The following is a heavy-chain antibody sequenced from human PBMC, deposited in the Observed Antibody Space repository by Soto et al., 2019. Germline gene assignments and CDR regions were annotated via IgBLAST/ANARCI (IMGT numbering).Heavy chain of an antibody. CDR1: GYTFTGYY. Sequence: ASVNVSCKASGYTFTGYYIHLVRQAPGQRLEWMGWINPNSGGTNYAQKFQGWVTMTRDTSISTAYMELSRLRSDDTAVYYCARDAGTTRAYYYYGMAVWGQGTTVTVSS. CDR3: ARDAGTTRAYYYYGMAV. V-gene: IGHV1-2*04. CDR2: INPNSGGT. D-gene: IGHD1-7*01. J-gene: IGHJ6*02.